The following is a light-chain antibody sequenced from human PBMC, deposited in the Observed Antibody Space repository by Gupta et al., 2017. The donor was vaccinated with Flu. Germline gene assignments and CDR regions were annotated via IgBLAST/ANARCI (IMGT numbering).Light chain of an antibody. CDR1: SSDGGGYNY. J-gene: IGLJ3*02. V-gene: IGLV2-14*01. CDR2: EVS. Sequence: TISCTGTSSDGGGYNYVSWYQQHPGTAHKLMIYEVSNRPSGVSNRFSFSKSANTDSPTLSGLQAEDEADYDCNSYTSSSTPSWVFGGGTKLTGL. CDR3: NSYTSSSTPSWV.